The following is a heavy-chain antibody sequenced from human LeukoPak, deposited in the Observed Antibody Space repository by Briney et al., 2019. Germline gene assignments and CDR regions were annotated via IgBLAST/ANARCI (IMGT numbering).Heavy chain of an antibody. D-gene: IGHD2-2*01. CDR1: GFTFSSYG. CDR2: IRYDGSNK. Sequence: GGSLRLSCAVSGFTFSSYGMHWVRQAPGKGLEWVAFIRYDGSNKYYADSVKGRFTISRDSSKNTLYLQMNSLRAEDTAVYYCAKTVGDCSSTSCPFDYWGQGTLVTVSS. V-gene: IGHV3-30*02. J-gene: IGHJ4*02. CDR3: AKTVGDCSSTSCPFDY.